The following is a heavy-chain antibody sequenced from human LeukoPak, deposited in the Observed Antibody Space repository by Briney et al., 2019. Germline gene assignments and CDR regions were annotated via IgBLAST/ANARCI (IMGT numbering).Heavy chain of an antibody. CDR1: GGSISSYY. V-gene: IGHV4-59*01. CDR2: IYYSGST. J-gene: IGHJ4*02. Sequence: SETLSLTCTVSGGSISSYYWSWLRQPPGKGLEWIRYIYYSGSTNYNPSLKSRVTVSVDTSKNQFSLKLTSVTAADTAVYYCARVYSRHFDYWGQGTLVTVSS. D-gene: IGHD1-14*01. CDR3: ARVYSRHFDY.